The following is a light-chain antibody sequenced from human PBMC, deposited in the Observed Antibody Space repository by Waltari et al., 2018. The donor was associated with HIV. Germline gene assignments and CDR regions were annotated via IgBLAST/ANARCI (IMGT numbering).Light chain of an antibody. V-gene: IGKV1-33*01. CDR1: QVISNY. CDR3: QQFDNLPLT. CDR2: DAS. Sequence: DIQLTQSPSSLSASVGDRVTITCQASQVISNYLNWYQQKPGKAPKLLIHDASKLEIGVPLRFRGSGSGTDFTFTISSLQPEDVATYYCQQFDNLPLTFGGGTRVEIK. J-gene: IGKJ4*01.